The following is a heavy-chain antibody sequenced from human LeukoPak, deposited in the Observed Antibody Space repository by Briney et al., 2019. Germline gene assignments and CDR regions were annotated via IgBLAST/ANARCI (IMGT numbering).Heavy chain of an antibody. D-gene: IGHD3-10*01. Sequence: GGSLRLSCAASGFTFSSYSMNWVRQAPGKGLEWVSSISSSSSYIYYADSVKGRFTISRDNAKNSLYLQMNSLRAEDTAVYYCARGKGIYTSFPDDDYWGLGTLVTVSS. CDR2: ISSSSSYI. V-gene: IGHV3-21*01. CDR3: ARGKGIYTSFPDDDY. J-gene: IGHJ4*02. CDR1: GFTFSSYS.